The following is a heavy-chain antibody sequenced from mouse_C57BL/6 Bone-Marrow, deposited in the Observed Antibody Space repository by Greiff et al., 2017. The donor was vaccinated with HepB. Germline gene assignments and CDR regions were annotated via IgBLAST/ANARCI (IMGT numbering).Heavy chain of an antibody. J-gene: IGHJ1*03. CDR1: GFSLSTFGMG. D-gene: IGHD1-2*01. V-gene: IGHV8-8*01. CDR3: ARQPPAHYYGVEGGYFDV. Sequence: QVTLKVSGPGILQPSQTLSLTCSFSGFSLSTFGMGVGWIRQPSGKGLEWLAHIWWDDDKYYNPALKSRLTISKDTSQNQVFLKIANVDTADTATYYCARQPPAHYYGVEGGYFDVWGTGTTVTVSS. CDR2: IWWDDDK.